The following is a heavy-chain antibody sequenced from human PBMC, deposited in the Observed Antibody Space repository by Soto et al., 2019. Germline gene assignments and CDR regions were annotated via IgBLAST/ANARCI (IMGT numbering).Heavy chain of an antibody. CDR3: ARGANTAMPTVGFDY. Sequence: MHRGRQEPGQGLEWMGWIHPNSGGTNYAQKFQGWVTMTRDTSISTAYMELSRLRSDDTAVYYSARGANTAMPTVGFDYWGQGT. V-gene: IGHV1-2*04. J-gene: IGHJ4*02. D-gene: IGHD5-18*01. CDR2: IHPNSGGT.